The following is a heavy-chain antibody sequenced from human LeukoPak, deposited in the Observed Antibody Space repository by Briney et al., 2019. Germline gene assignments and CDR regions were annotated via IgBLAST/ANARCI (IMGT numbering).Heavy chain of an antibody. CDR2: IYYSGST. CDR3: ARVATFDDYSNYFDY. V-gene: IGHV4-30-4*01. D-gene: IGHD4-11*01. CDR1: GGSISSGDYY. Sequence: ASETLSLTCTVSGGSISSGDYYWSWIRQPPGKGLEWIGYIYYSGSTYYNPSLKSRVTISVDTSKNQFSLKLSSVTAADTAVYYCARVATFDDYSNYFDYWGQGTLVTVSS. J-gene: IGHJ4*02.